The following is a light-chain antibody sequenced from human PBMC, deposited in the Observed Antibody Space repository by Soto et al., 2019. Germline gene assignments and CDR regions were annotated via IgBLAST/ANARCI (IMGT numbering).Light chain of an antibody. CDR2: DNN. CDR1: SSNIGNNY. CDR3: ATWDDSLSGHYV. V-gene: IGLV1-51*01. Sequence: QSALTQPPSVSAAPGQKVTISCSGSSSNIGNNYVSWYQQLPGTAPKLLIYDNNKRPSGIPDRFSGSKSGTSATLGITGLQTGDEADYYCATWDDSLSGHYVFGTGTKVTVL. J-gene: IGLJ1*01.